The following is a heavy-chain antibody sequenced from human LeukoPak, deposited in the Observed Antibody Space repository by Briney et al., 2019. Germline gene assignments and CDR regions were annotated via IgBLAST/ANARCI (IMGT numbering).Heavy chain of an antibody. Sequence: GGSLKLSCSASGFSFSTCTMTWVRQAPGKGLEWVSSISSSSSGFIYYAQSVKGRFTISRDNANNSLYLQMNSLRAEDTAVYYCATVGYSSSWYKHWGQGTLVTVSS. D-gene: IGHD6-13*01. CDR1: GFSFSTCT. J-gene: IGHJ4*02. V-gene: IGHV3-21*01. CDR3: ATVGYSSSWYKH. CDR2: ISSSSSGFI.